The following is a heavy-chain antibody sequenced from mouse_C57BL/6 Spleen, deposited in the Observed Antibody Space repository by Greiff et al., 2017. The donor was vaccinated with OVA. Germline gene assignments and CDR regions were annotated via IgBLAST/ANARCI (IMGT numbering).Heavy chain of an antibody. J-gene: IGHJ4*01. CDR2: IHPTRGST. CDR3: ARPLYYAMDD. V-gene: IGHV1-64*01. CDR1: GYTFTSYW. Sequence: QVQLQQPGAELVKPGASVKLSCKASGYTFTSYWMHWVKQRPGQGLEWIGMIHPTRGSTNYNEKFKSKATLTVDKSSSPAYMQLSSLTSEDSAVYYCARPLYYAMDDWGQGTSVTVSS.